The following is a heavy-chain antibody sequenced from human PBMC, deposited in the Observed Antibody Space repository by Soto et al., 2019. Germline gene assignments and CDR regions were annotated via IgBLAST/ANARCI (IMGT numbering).Heavy chain of an antibody. CDR1: GFTFSSYG. CDR2: ISYDGSNK. CDR3: GKDRWSEIQGCEGPFDY. V-gene: IGHV3-30*18. D-gene: IGHD3-3*01. Sequence: QVQLVESGGGVVQPGRSLRLSCAASGFTFSSYGMHWVRQAPGKGLEWVSVISYDGSNKYYADSVKGRFTIARDNSQNTLYLQKDNLRAEDTAVLYWGKDRWSEIQGCEGPFDYWGQGTLVTVSS. J-gene: IGHJ4*02.